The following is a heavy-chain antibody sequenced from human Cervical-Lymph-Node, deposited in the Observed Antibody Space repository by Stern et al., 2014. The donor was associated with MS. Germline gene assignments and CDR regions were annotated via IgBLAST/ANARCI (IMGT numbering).Heavy chain of an antibody. CDR2: INPNSGDT. CDR1: GYTFTGYY. V-gene: IGHV1-2*06. CDR3: ARSLNWNDVEDYHYGLDV. D-gene: IGHD1-1*01. Sequence: VHLVESGAEVKKPGASVKVPCKASGYTFTGYYLHWVRQAPGQGLEWMGRINPNSGDTKFAQNFQDRVTMTRDTSISAAYMELSRLRSDDTAVYYCARSLNWNDVEDYHYGLDVWGQGTTVTVSS. J-gene: IGHJ6*02.